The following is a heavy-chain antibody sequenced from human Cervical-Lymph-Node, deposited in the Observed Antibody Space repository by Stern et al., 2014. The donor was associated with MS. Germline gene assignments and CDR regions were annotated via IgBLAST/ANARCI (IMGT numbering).Heavy chain of an antibody. CDR3: AIAVAARHYYYYGMDV. CDR2: IIPIFGTA. CDR1: GGTFSSYA. D-gene: IGHD6-19*01. V-gene: IGHV1-69*01. J-gene: IGHJ6*02. Sequence: VQLVESGAEVKKPGSSVKVSCKASGGTFSSYAISWVRQAPGKGLEWMGGIIPIFGTANYAQKFQGRVTITADESTSTAYMELSSLRSEDTAVYYCAIAVAARHYYYYGMDVWGQGTTVTVSS.